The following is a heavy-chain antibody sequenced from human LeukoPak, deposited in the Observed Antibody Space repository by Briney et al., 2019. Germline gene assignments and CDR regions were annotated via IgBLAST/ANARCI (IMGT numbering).Heavy chain of an antibody. CDR1: GYTFTSYG. J-gene: IGHJ6*02. CDR2: ISAYNGKT. V-gene: IGHV1-18*01. D-gene: IGHD3-9*01. Sequence: GASVKVSCKPSGYTFTSYGISWVRPAPGQRLEWMGWISAYNGKTNYAQKLQGRVTMTTDTSTSTAYMELRSLRSDDTAVYYCAREYPYYDILTDRGMDYYYGMDVWGQGTTVTVSS. CDR3: AREYPYYDILTDRGMDYYYGMDV.